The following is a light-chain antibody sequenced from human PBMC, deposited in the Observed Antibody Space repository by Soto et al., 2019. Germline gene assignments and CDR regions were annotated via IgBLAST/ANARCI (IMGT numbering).Light chain of an antibody. CDR2: GAS. CDR3: QQYGRSPPFA. J-gene: IGKJ2*01. Sequence: EIVLTQSPGTLSLSPGERATLSCRASQSVSSNYIAWYQQNPGQAPRLLIYGASTRATGIPDRFSGSGSGTDSTLTISRLEPEDFAVYFCQQYGRSPPFAFGQGTKVEIK. V-gene: IGKV3-20*01. CDR1: QSVSSNY.